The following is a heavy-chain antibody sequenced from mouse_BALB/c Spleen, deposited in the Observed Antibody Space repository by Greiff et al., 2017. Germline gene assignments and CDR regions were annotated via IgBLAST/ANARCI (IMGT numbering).Heavy chain of an antibody. CDR3: ARSNYYNFYWYFDV. V-gene: IGHV14-3*02. Sequence: EVQLQQSGAELVKPGASVKLSCTASGFNIKDTYMHWVKQRPEQGLEWIGRIDPANGNTKYDPKFQGKATITADTSSNTAYLQLSSLTSEDTAVYYCARSNYYNFYWYFDVWGAGTTVTVSS. D-gene: IGHD2-1*01. J-gene: IGHJ1*01. CDR1: GFNIKDTY. CDR2: IDPANGNT.